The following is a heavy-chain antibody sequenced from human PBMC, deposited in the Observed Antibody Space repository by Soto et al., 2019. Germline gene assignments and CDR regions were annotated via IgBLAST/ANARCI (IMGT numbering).Heavy chain of an antibody. CDR2: IYYSGST. Sequence: LSLTCTVSGGSISSYYWSWIRQPPGKGLEWIGYIYYSGSTNYNPSLKSRVTISVDTSKNQFSLKLSSVTAADTAVYYCAKVRPVAGHNDAFDIWGQGTMVTVS. CDR3: AKVRPVAGHNDAFDI. J-gene: IGHJ3*02. V-gene: IGHV4-59*01. D-gene: IGHD6-19*01. CDR1: GGSISSYY.